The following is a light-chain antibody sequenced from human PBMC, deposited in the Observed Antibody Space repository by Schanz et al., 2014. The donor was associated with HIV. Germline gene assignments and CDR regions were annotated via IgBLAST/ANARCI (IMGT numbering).Light chain of an antibody. CDR2: AAS. Sequence: DIQMTQSPSSLSASVGDRVIITCRASQGIKNDLAWYQQKPGKAPRRLIYAASSLQRGVPSRFSGSASGTDFTLTISSLQPEDFATYYCLQHNTYPQTFGQGTKVEIK. CDR1: QGIKND. CDR3: LQHNTYPQT. J-gene: IGKJ1*01. V-gene: IGKV1-17*01.